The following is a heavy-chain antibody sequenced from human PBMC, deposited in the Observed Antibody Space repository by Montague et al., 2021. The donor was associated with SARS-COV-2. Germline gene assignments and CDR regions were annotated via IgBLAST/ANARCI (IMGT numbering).Heavy chain of an antibody. Sequence: SQTLSLTCTVSGGSLNKHYWSWIRKAPGKELEWLGNIFYKGNTNXNVXLWGRVSMSLDTPQNQFPLRLTSLTAADTAVYYCARSISSSGARDNWGQGILVTVS. CDR3: ARSISSSGARDN. CDR1: GGSLNKHY. D-gene: IGHD3-22*01. CDR2: IFYKGNT. V-gene: IGHV4-59*11. J-gene: IGHJ4*02.